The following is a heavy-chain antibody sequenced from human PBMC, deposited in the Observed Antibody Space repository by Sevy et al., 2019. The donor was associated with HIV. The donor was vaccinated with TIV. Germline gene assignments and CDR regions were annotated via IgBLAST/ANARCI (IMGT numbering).Heavy chain of an antibody. J-gene: IGHJ4*02. CDR3: ARGGGYSRY. D-gene: IGHD2-15*01. CDR1: GFTFSIHW. V-gene: IGHV3-7*01. Sequence: GGSLRLSCAASGFTFSIHWMTWVRQAPGKGLEWVAKIRQDGNEKYYVDSVKGRFTISRDNAKNSLYLQINSLRAEDTAVYYCARGGGYSRYWGQGTLVTVSS. CDR2: IRQDGNEK.